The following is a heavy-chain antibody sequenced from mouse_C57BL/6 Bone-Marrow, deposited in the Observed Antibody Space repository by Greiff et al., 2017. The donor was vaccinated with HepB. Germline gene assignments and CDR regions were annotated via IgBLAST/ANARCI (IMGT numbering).Heavy chain of an antibody. V-gene: IGHV14-4*01. J-gene: IGHJ4*01. CDR1: GFNIKDDY. D-gene: IGHD2-12*01. Sequence: VQLQQSGAELVRPGASVKLSCTASGFNIKDDYMHWVKQRPEQGLEWIGWIDPENGDTEYASKFQGKATITADTSSNTAYLQLSSLTSEDTAVYSCIRRRGGAMDYWGQGTSVTVSS. CDR2: IDPENGDT. CDR3: IRRRGGAMDY.